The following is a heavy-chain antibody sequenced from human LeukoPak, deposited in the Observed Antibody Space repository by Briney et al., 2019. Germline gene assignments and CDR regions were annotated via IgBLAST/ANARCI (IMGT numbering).Heavy chain of an antibody. CDR1: GGSFSGYY. V-gene: IGHV4-34*01. CDR3: ARGGQSPNDF. CDR2: INHSGST. Sequence: SETLSLTCAVYGGSFSGYYWSWIRQPPGKGLEWIGEINHSGSTNYNPSLKSRVTISVDTSKNQFSLKLSSVTAADTAVYYCARGGQSPNDFWGQGTLVTVSS. J-gene: IGHJ4*02.